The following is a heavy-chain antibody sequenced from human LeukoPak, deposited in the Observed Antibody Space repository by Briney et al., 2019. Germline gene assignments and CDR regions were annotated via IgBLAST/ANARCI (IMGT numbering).Heavy chain of an antibody. CDR2: INPDGIKR. V-gene: IGHV3-7*01. CDR3: ARDLAFSRLDY. Sequence: GGSLRLSFTASGFTFSNAWMSWVRQAPGKGLEWVASINPDGIKRYSADSVKGRFTISRDNARNSLYLQMDSLRVEDTAFYYCARDLAFSRLDYWGQGVLVTVSS. J-gene: IGHJ4*02. D-gene: IGHD2/OR15-2a*01. CDR1: GFTFSNAW.